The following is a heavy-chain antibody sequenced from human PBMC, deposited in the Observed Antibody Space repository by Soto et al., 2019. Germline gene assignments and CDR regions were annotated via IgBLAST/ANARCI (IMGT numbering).Heavy chain of an antibody. V-gene: IGHV3-48*02. Sequence: GGSLRLSCVACGFDFNSYSMNWVRQAPGKGLEWLAFINGRGNTIYYADSVKGRLTVSRDNAKSSLYLQMNSLRDEDTAVYFCAARRPYDLFTGYYRFDYWGQGSLVTVSS. J-gene: IGHJ4*02. CDR1: GFDFNSYS. CDR2: INGRGNTI. D-gene: IGHD3-9*01. CDR3: AARRPYDLFTGYYRFDY.